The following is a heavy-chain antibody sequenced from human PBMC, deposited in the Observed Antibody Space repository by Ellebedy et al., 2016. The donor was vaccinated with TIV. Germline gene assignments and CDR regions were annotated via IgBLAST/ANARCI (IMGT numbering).Heavy chain of an antibody. CDR1: GYTFISYG. D-gene: IGHD4-17*01. V-gene: IGHV1-18*01. CDR3: ARDFYRYGDPIYYYGMDA. Sequence: ASVKVSCKASGYTFISYGISWVRQAPGQGLEWMGWISAYNGNTNYAQKLQGRVTMTTDTSTSTAYMELRSLRSDDTAVYYCARDFYRYGDPIYYYGMDAWGQGTTVTVSS. J-gene: IGHJ6*02. CDR2: ISAYNGNT.